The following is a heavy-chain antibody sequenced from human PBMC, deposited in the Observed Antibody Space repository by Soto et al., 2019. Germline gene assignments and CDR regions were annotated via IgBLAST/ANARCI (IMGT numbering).Heavy chain of an antibody. D-gene: IGHD3-3*01. CDR1: GGSFSSYA. CDR2: IIPIFATT. CDR3: AANTYGVVSYYFYGMDV. V-gene: IGHV1-69*01. J-gene: IGHJ6*02. Sequence: QVQLVQSGAEVRKPGSSLKVSCRASGGSFSSYAFGWVRQAPGQGLEWMGGIIPIFATTKYARKFEDRLTITADESTRTAYMELDSLRSEDTVVYYCAANTYGVVSYYFYGMDVWGQGTTVTVSS.